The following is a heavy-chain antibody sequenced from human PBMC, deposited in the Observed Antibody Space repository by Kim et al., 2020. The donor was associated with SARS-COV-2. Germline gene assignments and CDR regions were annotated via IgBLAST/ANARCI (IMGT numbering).Heavy chain of an antibody. D-gene: IGHD3-3*01. CDR2: IWDDGSNK. J-gene: IGHJ4*02. CDR1: GFTFSSYG. V-gene: IGHV3-33*08. Sequence: GGSLRLSCAASGFTFSSYGMHWVRQAPGKGLEWVAVIWDDGSNKYYADSVKGRFTISRDNSKNTLYLQMNSLRAEDTAVYYCARDAGFLEWLGPSDYWGQGALVTVSS. CDR3: ARDAGFLEWLGPSDY.